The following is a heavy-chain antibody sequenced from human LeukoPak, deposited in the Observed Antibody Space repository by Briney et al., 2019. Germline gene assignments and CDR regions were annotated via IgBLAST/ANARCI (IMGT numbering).Heavy chain of an antibody. CDR1: GFSFTNYA. J-gene: IGHJ4*02. V-gene: IGHV3-23*01. CDR2: LRGDGET. D-gene: IGHD1-1*01. CDR3: ARANWVSNADAVW. Sequence: GGSLRLSCAASGFSFTNYAMSWVRQAPARGPEWVSGLRGDGETFYADSVKGRFTPSRDDSRNTVYLQLNNLRVEDTAIYYCARANWVSNADAVWWGQGTQVSVST.